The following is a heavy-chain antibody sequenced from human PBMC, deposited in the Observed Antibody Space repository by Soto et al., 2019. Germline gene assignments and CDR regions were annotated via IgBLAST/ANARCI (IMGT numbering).Heavy chain of an antibody. V-gene: IGHV4-59*01. J-gene: IGHJ5*02. CDR2: IYYSGST. CDR3: ARSYRHPYYYDSSGYRYNWFDP. CDR1: GGSISSYY. D-gene: IGHD3-22*01. Sequence: SETLSLTCTVSGGSISSYYWSWIRQPPGKGLEWIGYIYYSGSTNYNPSLKSRVTISVGTSKNQFSLKLSSVTAADAAVYYCARSYRHPYYYDSSGYRYNWFDPWGQGTLVTVSS.